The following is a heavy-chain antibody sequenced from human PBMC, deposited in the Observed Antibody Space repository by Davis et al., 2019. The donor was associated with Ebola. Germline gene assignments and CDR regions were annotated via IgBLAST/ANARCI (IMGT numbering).Heavy chain of an antibody. CDR3: ARGENPDSGYAPSSFSDWFDP. Sequence: GESLKISCAASRFTFSNYNMNWVRQAPGKGLEWVSSISSSGDYIYYADSVKGRFTISRDNAKNSLYLQMNSLRAEDTAVYYCARGENPDSGYAPSSFSDWFDPWGQGTLVTVSS. CDR2: ISSSGDYI. J-gene: IGHJ5*02. CDR1: RFTFSNYN. V-gene: IGHV3-21*01. D-gene: IGHD5-12*01.